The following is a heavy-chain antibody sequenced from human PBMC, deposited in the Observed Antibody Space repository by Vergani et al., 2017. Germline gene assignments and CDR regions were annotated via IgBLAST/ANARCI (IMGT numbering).Heavy chain of an antibody. Sequence: VQLVQSGAEVKKPGATVKISCKVSGYTFTDYYMHWVRQAPGQGLEWMGIINPSGGSTSYAQKVQGRVTMTRYTSTSTVYMELSSLRSEDTAVYYCAREQRLILDYWGQGTLVTVSS. CDR1: GYTFTDYY. J-gene: IGHJ4*02. CDR3: AREQRLILDY. V-gene: IGHV1-46*01. CDR2: INPSGGST. D-gene: IGHD6-19*01.